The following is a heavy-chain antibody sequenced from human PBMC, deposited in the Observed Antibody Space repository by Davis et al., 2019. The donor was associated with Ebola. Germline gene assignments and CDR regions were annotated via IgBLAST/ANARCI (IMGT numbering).Heavy chain of an antibody. Sequence: GGSLRLSCKGPEYSFSNYWIGWVRQMPGKGLEWMGSIYPGDSDTRYSPSFQGQVTISADKSISTAYLQWSSVKASDTAIYYCATVAGGHWFDPWGQGTRVTVSS. V-gene: IGHV5-51*01. CDR3: ATVAGGHWFDP. D-gene: IGHD6-19*01. CDR2: IYPGDSDT. J-gene: IGHJ5*02. CDR1: EYSFSNYW.